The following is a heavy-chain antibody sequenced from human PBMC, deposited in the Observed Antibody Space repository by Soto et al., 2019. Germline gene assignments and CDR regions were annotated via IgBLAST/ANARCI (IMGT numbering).Heavy chain of an antibody. Sequence: QVQLVQSGAEVKKPGSSVKVSCKASGGTFSSYAISWVRQAPGQGLEWMGGIIPIFGTANYAQKFQGRVTMTADESTSTAYMELSSLRSEDTAVYYCAILAYCGGDCYNWFDPWGQGTLVTVSS. V-gene: IGHV1-69*01. CDR1: GGTFSSYA. J-gene: IGHJ5*02. D-gene: IGHD2-21*02. CDR2: IIPIFGTA. CDR3: AILAYCGGDCYNWFDP.